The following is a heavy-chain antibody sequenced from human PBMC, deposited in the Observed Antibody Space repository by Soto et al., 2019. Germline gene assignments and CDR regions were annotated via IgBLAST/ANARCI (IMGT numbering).Heavy chain of an antibody. J-gene: IGHJ6*02. CDR1: GYSFTSYW. CDR2: IYPGDSDT. CDR3: ARPLSSWNYYYGMDV. V-gene: IGHV5-51*01. Sequence: GESLKISCKGSGYSFTSYWIGWVRQMPGKGLEWMGIIYPGDSDTRYSPSFQGQVTISADKSISTAYLQWSSLTASDTAMYYCARPLSSWNYYYGMDVWGQGNTVTVSS. D-gene: IGHD6-13*01.